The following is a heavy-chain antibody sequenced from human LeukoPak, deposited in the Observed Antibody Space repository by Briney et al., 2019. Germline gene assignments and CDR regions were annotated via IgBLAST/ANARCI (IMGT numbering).Heavy chain of an antibody. Sequence: SGTLSLTCTVSGGSISSYYWSWIRQPPGKGLEWIGYISYSGSTNYNPSLKSRVTISVDTSKNHFSLKLSSVTAADTAVYYCARTRELRYFDWSFDYWGQGTMVTVSS. CDR2: ISYSGST. V-gene: IGHV4-59*01. J-gene: IGHJ4*02. D-gene: IGHD3-9*01. CDR3: ARTRELRYFDWSFDY. CDR1: GGSISSYY.